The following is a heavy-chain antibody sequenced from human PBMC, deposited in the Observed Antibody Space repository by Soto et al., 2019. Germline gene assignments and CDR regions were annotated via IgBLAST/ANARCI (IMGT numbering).Heavy chain of an antibody. D-gene: IGHD6-19*01. J-gene: IGHJ6*02. CDR1: GGSISSHY. CDR2: IFDNRNT. Sequence: SETLSLTCIVSGGSISSHYWSWIRQPPGKGLEWIGYIFDNRNTNYNPSLRSRFSMSVDTSKNQFSLMLRSVSAADTAVYYCARSVAVSADYFYYGLDVWGHGTTVTVSS. V-gene: IGHV4-59*11. CDR3: ARSVAVSADYFYYGLDV.